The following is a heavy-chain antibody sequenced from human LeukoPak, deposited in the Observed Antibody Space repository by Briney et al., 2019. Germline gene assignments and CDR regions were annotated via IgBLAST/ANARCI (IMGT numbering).Heavy chain of an antibody. CDR1: GGSISSRSYY. CDR3: ARGLRWYYFDY. CDR2: IYYSGST. V-gene: IGHV4-61*01. J-gene: IGHJ4*02. D-gene: IGHD4-23*01. Sequence: PSETLSLTCTVSGGSISSRSYYWGWIRQPPGKGLEWIGYIYYSGSTNYNPSLKSRVTISVDTSKNQFSLRLSSVTAADTAVYYCARGLRWYYFDYWGQGTLVTVSS.